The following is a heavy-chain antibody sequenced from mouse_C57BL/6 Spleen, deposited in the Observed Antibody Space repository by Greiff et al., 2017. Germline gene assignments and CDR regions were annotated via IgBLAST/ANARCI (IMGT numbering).Heavy chain of an antibody. Sequence: QVQLKESGPGLVAPSQSLSITCTVSGFSLTSYAISWVRQPPGKGLEWLGVIWTGGGRNYNSALNSRLSISKDNSKSQVFLKMNSLQTDDTARYYCARAYSDYNAMDYWGKGTSVTVSS. D-gene: IGHD2-13*01. CDR2: IWTGGGR. J-gene: IGHJ4*01. CDR1: GFSLTSYA. V-gene: IGHV2-9-1*01. CDR3: ARAYSDYNAMDY.